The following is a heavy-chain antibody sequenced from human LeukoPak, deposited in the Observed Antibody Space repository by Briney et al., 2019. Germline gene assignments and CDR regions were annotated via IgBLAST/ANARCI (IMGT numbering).Heavy chain of an antibody. D-gene: IGHD3-10*01. CDR3: APGAFDP. J-gene: IGHJ5*02. CDR2: ISNSGTTI. Sequence: GGSLRLSCAASGFTFSDHYMSWIRQAPGKGLEWVSYISNSGTTIYYADSVKGRFTTSRDNARNSLYLQMSSLRAEDTAVYYCAPGAFDPWGQGTLVTVSS. V-gene: IGHV3-11*04. CDR1: GFTFSDHY.